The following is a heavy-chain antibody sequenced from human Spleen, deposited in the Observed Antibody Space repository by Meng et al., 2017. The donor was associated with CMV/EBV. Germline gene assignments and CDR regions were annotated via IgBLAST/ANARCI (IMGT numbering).Heavy chain of an antibody. D-gene: IGHD3-10*01. V-gene: IGHV1-8*03. CDR2: MSPNSGNT. CDR3: ARTNYGSGGGFDY. J-gene: IGHJ4*02. CDR1: GYTFTSYD. Sequence: CKASGYTFTSYDIDWVRQATGQGLELMGWMSPNSGNTGYAQQFQGRVTITRHTAISTAYMELSSLRSEDTAVYYCARTNYGSGGGFDYRGQGTLVTVSS.